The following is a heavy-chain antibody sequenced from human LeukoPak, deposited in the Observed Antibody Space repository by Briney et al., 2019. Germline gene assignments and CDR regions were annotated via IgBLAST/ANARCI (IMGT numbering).Heavy chain of an antibody. V-gene: IGHV1-18*01. CDR2: INTYNGNT. J-gene: IGHJ6*02. Sequence: ASVKLSCKASGYTFTSSGISWVRQAPGQGLEWMGWINTYNGNTNYAQKLQGRVTMTTDTPTSTAYMELRSLRSGDTAVYYCARDEQWLVPISRPFYGMDVWGQGTTVTVSS. CDR1: GYTFTSSG. CDR3: ARDEQWLVPISRPFYGMDV. D-gene: IGHD6-19*01.